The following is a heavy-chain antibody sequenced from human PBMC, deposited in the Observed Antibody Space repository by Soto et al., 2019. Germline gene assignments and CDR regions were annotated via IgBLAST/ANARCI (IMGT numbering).Heavy chain of an antibody. D-gene: IGHD6-19*01. CDR3: ARDTRPPDDIAVAGYYYYYGMDV. J-gene: IGHJ6*02. Sequence: GGSLRLSCAASGFTFSSYAMHWVRQAPGKGLEWVAVISYDGSNKYYADSVKGRFTISRDNSKNTLYLQMNSLRAEDTAVYYCARDTRPPDDIAVAGYYYYYGMDVWGQGTTVTVSS. V-gene: IGHV3-30-3*01. CDR1: GFTFSSYA. CDR2: ISYDGSNK.